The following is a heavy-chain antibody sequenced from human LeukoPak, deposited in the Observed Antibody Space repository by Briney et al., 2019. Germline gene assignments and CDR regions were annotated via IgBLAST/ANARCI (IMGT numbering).Heavy chain of an antibody. CDR1: GFTFNNFG. D-gene: IGHD2-15*01. J-gene: IGHJ4*02. CDR2: VSGGGTT. V-gene: IGHV3-23*01. CDR3: AKDPGGNSFDY. Sequence: GGSLRLSCAASGFTFNNFGMTWVRQAPGKGLEWVSTVSGGGTTYYADSVKGRFTISRDNSKITLYLQMNSLRAEDTAVYYCAKDPGGNSFDYWGQGTLVTVSS.